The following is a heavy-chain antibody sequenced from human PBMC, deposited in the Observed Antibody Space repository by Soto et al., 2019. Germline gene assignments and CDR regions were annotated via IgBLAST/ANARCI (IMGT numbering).Heavy chain of an antibody. CDR2: IFHNGNN. V-gene: IGHV4-38-2*02. CDR3: ARDLRGNYKSYFDY. CDR1: GYSISSGDY. Sequence: PSETLSLTCAVSGYSISSGDYWGWIRQPPGKGLEWIASIFHNGNNYYNPSLKSRGTISVDTSKNQVSLKLSSVTAADTAVYYCARDLRGNYKSYFDYWGQGSLVTAPQ. J-gene: IGHJ4*02. D-gene: IGHD1-26*01.